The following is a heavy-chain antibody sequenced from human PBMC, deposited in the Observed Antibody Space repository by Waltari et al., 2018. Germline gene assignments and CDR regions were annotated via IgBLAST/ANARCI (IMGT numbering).Heavy chain of an antibody. V-gene: IGHV3-53*01. D-gene: IGHD3-16*01. CDR1: GLTISDNY. CDR2: LYSAGHT. Sequence: EVQLVESGGGLIPPGGSLRLSCAASGLTISDNYMSWVRQAPGKGLEWVSVLYSAGHTYYADSVKGRFTISRDSSKNTLYLQMNSLRTEDTAVYYCARDLVHYFDYWGQGTLVTVSS. J-gene: IGHJ4*02. CDR3: ARDLVHYFDY.